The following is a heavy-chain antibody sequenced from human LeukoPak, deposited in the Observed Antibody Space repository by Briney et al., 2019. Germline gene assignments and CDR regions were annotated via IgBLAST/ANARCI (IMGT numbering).Heavy chain of an antibody. V-gene: IGHV3-21*01. CDR2: ITASSTST. CDR3: ARTYYDILTGYNPYFDY. D-gene: IGHD3-9*01. J-gene: IGHJ4*02. CDR1: GFTFSSYW. Sequence: GGSLRLSCAASGFTFSSYWMHWVRHAPGKGLEWVSSITASSTSTYYADSVKGRFTISRDNAKNSLYLQMNSLRAEDTAVYYCARTYYDILTGYNPYFDYWGQGTLVTVSS.